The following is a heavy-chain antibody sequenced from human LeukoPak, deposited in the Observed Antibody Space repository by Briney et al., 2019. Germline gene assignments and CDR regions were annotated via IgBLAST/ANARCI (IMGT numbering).Heavy chain of an antibody. D-gene: IGHD3-9*01. Sequence: GGSLRLSCAASGFTLSGYGMNWIRQAPGKGLEWVSYISSSGTTIYNADSVKGRFTISRDNAKNSLFLQMNSLRAEDTAVYYCARDGVLRYFDYYYYYMDVWGKGTTVTISS. V-gene: IGHV3-11*01. J-gene: IGHJ6*03. CDR3: ARDGVLRYFDYYYYYMDV. CDR2: ISSSGTTI. CDR1: GFTLSGYG.